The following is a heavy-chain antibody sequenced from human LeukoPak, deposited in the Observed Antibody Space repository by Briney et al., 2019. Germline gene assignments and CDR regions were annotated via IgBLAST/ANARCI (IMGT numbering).Heavy chain of an antibody. D-gene: IGHD3-16*01. CDR3: ARVGGAMADAFDI. CDR2: INHSGST. CDR1: GGSFSGYY. Sequence: SETLSLTCAVYGGSFSGYYWSWIRQPPGKGLEWIGEINHSGSTNYSPSLKSRVTISVDTSKNQFSLELSSVTAADTAVYYCARVGGAMADAFDIWGQGTMVTVSS. J-gene: IGHJ3*02. V-gene: IGHV4-34*01.